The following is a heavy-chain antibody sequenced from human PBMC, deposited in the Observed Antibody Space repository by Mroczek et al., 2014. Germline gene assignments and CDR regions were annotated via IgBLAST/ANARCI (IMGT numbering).Heavy chain of an antibody. CDR1: GGSISSGDYY. CDR2: IYYSGST. CDR3: ARERGYSNYVGKFRWFDP. D-gene: IGHD4-11*01. J-gene: IGHJ5*02. Sequence: VQLVESGPGLVKPSQTLSLTCTVSGGSISSGDYYWSWIRQPPGKGLEWIGYIYYSGSTYYNPSLKSRVTISVDTSKNQFSLKLSSVTAADTAVYYCARERGYSNYVGKFRWFDPWGQGTLVTVSS. V-gene: IGHV4-30-4*01.